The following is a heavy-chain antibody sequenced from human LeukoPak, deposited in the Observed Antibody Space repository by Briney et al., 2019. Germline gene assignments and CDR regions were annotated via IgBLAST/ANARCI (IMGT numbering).Heavy chain of an antibody. J-gene: IGHJ4*02. CDR2: TSAYNDDT. V-gene: IGHV1-18*01. Sequence: GASVKVSCKASGYTFTSYGISWVRQAPGQGLEWMGWTSAYNDDTNYVQKFQGRVTITADKSTSTAYMELSSLRSEDTAVYYCASLRGSAPTFTPTIDYWGQGTLVTVSS. CDR1: GYTFTSYG. D-gene: IGHD6-25*01. CDR3: ASLRGSAPTFTPTIDY.